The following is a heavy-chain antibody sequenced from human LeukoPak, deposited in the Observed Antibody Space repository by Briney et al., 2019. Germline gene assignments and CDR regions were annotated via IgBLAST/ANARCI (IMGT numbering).Heavy chain of an antibody. Sequence: PGGSLRLSCAASGFTFSSYGMYWVRQAPGKGLEWVAVIWYDGSNKYYAESVKGRFTISRDNSKNTLFLQMNSLRAEDTAVYYCARDREETTETTNALDYWGQGTLVTVSS. J-gene: IGHJ4*02. CDR3: ARDREETTETTNALDY. CDR1: GFTFSSYG. V-gene: IGHV3-33*07. CDR2: IWYDGSNK. D-gene: IGHD4-17*01.